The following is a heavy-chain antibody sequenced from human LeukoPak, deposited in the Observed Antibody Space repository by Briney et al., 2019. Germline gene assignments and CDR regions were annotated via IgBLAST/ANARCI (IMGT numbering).Heavy chain of an antibody. Sequence: SETLSLTCAVYGGSFSGYYWSWIRQPPGKGLEWIGEINHSGSTNYNPSLKSRVTISVDTSKNKFSLKLSSVTAADTAVYYCAREDRNTAMEKWGQGTLVTVSS. CDR1: GGSFSGYY. D-gene: IGHD5-18*01. J-gene: IGHJ4*02. V-gene: IGHV4-34*01. CDR2: INHSGST. CDR3: AREDRNTAMEK.